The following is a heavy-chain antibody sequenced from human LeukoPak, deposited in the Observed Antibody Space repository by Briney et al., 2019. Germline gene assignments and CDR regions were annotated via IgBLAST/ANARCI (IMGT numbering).Heavy chain of an antibody. V-gene: IGHV3-30*02. Sequence: GGSLRLSCAASGFTFSSYGMHWVRQAPGEGLEWVAFIRYDGSNKYYADSVKGRFTISRDNSKNTLYLQMNSLRAEDTAVYYCAKDRMAAAGTLNDYWGQGTLVTVSS. J-gene: IGHJ4*02. CDR3: AKDRMAAAGTLNDY. D-gene: IGHD6-13*01. CDR2: IRYDGSNK. CDR1: GFTFSSYG.